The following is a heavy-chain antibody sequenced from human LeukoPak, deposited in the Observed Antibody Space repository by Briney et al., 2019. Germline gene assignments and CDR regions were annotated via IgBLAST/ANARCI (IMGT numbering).Heavy chain of an antibody. CDR3: AILYDSTAFDI. Sequence: ASVKVSCKASGYTFNDYYIQWVRQAPGQGLEWVGWINPRTGATIYAQKFQGRVTMTEDTSTDTAYMELSSLRSEDTAVYYCAILYDSTAFDIWGQGTMVTVSS. CDR1: GYTFNDYY. J-gene: IGHJ3*02. CDR2: INPRTGAT. V-gene: IGHV1-2*02. D-gene: IGHD3-22*01.